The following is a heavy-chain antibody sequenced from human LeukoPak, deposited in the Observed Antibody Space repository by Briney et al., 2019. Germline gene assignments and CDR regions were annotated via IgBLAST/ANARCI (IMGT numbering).Heavy chain of an antibody. V-gene: IGHV1-8*01. Sequence: ASVKVSCKASGYTFTSYDINWVRQATGQGLEWMGWMNPNSGNTGYAQKFQGRVTMTRNTSISTAYMELSSLRSEDTAVYYCARGMAEDPREDPVTLDYWGQGTLVTVSS. CDR3: ARGMAEDPREDPVTLDY. CDR2: MNPNSGNT. J-gene: IGHJ4*02. CDR1: GYTFTSYD. D-gene: IGHD5-24*01.